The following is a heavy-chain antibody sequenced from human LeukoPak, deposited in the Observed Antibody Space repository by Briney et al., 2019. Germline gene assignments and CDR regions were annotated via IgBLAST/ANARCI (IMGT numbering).Heavy chain of an antibody. V-gene: IGHV3-74*01. CDR3: ARVALRLAGNDY. CDR2: INIDGSST. D-gene: IGHD4-23*01. J-gene: IGHJ4*02. Sequence: GGSLRLSCAASGFTFSSYWMHWVRQAPGKGLVWVSRINIDGSSTSYADSVKGRFTISRDNAKNTLYLQMNSLRAEDTAVYYCARVALRLAGNDYWGQGTLVTVSS. CDR1: GFTFSSYW.